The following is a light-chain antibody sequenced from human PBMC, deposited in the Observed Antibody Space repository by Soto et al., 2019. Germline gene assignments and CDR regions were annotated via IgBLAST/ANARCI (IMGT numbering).Light chain of an antibody. Sequence: DIQMTQSPSTLSASVGDRVTITCRASQSVSNWLAWYQQKPGKAPNLLIYKASTLESGVSSRFSGSGSGTEFTLTISSLQPDDFATYYCQQYNTYPETFGQGTKVEIK. CDR3: QQYNTYPET. J-gene: IGKJ1*01. CDR2: KAS. CDR1: QSVSNW. V-gene: IGKV1-5*03.